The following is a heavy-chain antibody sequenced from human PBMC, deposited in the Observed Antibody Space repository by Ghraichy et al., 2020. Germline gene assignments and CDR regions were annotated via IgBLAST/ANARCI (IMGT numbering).Heavy chain of an antibody. Sequence: SETLSLTCTVSGGSISSYYWSWIRQPPGKGQEWIGYIYYSGSTNYNPSLKSRVTISVDTSKNQFSLKLSSVTAADMAVYYCARGPEYGGYEVWGQGTLVTVSS. CDR3: ARGPEYGGYEV. V-gene: IGHV4-59*01. CDR2: IYYSGST. CDR1: GGSISSYY. J-gene: IGHJ4*02. D-gene: IGHD5-12*01.